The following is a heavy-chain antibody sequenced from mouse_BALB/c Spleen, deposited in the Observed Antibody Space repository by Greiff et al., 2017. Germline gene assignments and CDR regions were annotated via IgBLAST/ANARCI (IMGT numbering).Heavy chain of an antibody. D-gene: IGHD1-1*01. Sequence: VQLQQSGPELVKPGASVRISCKASGYTFTSYYIHWVKQRPGQGLEWIGWIYPGNVNTKYNEKFKGKATLTADKSSSTAYMQLSSLTSEDSAVYFCARDAYYGSNYYAMDYWGQGTSVTVSS. CDR2: IYPGNVNT. CDR1: GYTFTSYY. J-gene: IGHJ4*01. V-gene: IGHV1S56*01. CDR3: ARDAYYGSNYYAMDY.